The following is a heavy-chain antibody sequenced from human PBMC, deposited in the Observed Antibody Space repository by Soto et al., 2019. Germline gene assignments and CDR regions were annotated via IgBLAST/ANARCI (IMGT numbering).Heavy chain of an antibody. D-gene: IGHD3-16*01. CDR2: ISGSGGST. V-gene: IGHV3-23*01. J-gene: IGHJ4*02. CDR1: GFTFSSYA. Sequence: EVQLLESGGGLVQPGGSLRLSCAASGFTFSSYAMSWVRQAPGKGLEWVSAISGSGGSTYYADSVKGRFTISRDNSKNTLYLQMNSLRAEDTAVYYCAKDPGIWGSQWYYFDYWGQGTLVTVSS. CDR3: AKDPGIWGSQWYYFDY.